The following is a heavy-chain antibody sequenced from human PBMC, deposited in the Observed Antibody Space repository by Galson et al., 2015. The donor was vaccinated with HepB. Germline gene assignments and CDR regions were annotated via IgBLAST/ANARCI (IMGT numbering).Heavy chain of an antibody. V-gene: IGHV5-10-1*01. D-gene: IGHD3-22*01. CDR1: GYSFTSYW. CDR2: IDPSDSYT. J-gene: IGHJ3*02. Sequence: QSGAEVKKPGESLRISCKGSGYSFTSYWISWVRQMPGKGLEWMGRIDPSDSYTNYSPSFQGHVTISADKSISTAYLQWSSLKASDTAMYYCARPAGYYYDSSGNGAFDIWGQGTMVTVSS. CDR3: ARPAGYYYDSSGNGAFDI.